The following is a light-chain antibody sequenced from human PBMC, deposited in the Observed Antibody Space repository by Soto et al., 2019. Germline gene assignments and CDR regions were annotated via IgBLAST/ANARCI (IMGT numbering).Light chain of an antibody. Sequence: QSALTQPASVSGSPGQSITISCTGTSSDVGGYNYVSWYQQHPGKAPKLMIYDVSNRPSGVSNRFSGSKSANTASLTISGLQAEDEADYYCSSNTSSRIVVFGGWTKLTVL. CDR2: DVS. CDR3: SSNTSSRIVV. J-gene: IGLJ2*01. CDR1: SSDVGGYNY. V-gene: IGLV2-14*01.